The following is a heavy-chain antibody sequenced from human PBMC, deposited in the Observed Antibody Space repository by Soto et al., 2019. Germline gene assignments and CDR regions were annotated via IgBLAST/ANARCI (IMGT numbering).Heavy chain of an antibody. CDR3: ARVIARHYYDSRKVLSGMDV. CDR2: IIPIFGTA. D-gene: IGHD3-22*01. V-gene: IGHV1-69*01. CDR1: GGNFSSYA. J-gene: IGHJ6*02. Sequence: QVQLVQSGAAVKKPGSSVKVSCKASGGNFSSYAISWVRQAPGQGLEWMGGIIPIFGTANYAQKFQGRVTITADESTSTAYMELSSLRSEDTAVYYCARVIARHYYDSRKVLSGMDVWGQGTTVTVSS.